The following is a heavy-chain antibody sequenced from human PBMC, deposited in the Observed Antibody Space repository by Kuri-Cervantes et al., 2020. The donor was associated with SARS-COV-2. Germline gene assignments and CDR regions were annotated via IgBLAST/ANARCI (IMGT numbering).Heavy chain of an antibody. CDR1: GGSINSYY. CDR3: AREEGSSWYRYYFDY. D-gene: IGHD6-13*01. Sequence: SETLSLTCTVSGGSINSYYWSWIRQPPGKGLEWIGYIYYSGSTNYNPSLKSRVTISVDTSKNQFSLKLSSVTAADTAVYYCAREEGSSWYRYYFDYWGQGTLVTVSS. J-gene: IGHJ4*02. V-gene: IGHV4-59*12. CDR2: IYYSGST.